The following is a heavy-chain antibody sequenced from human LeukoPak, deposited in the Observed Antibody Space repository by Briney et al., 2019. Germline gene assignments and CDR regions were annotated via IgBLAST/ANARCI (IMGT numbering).Heavy chain of an antibody. CDR2: SSTSGSTI. V-gene: IGHV3-11*01. Sequence: GGSLRLSSAASGFTFSDFHMCWIRQAPGKGLEWVSFSSTSGSTIFYADSVKGRFTISRDNAKNSLYLQMNSLRAEDTAVYYCARERADALDIWGPGTMVTVSS. CDR1: GFTFSDFH. J-gene: IGHJ3*02. CDR3: ARERADALDI.